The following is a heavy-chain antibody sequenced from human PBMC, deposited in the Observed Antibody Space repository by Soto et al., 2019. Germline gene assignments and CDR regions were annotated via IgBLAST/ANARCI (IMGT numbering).Heavy chain of an antibody. V-gene: IGHV1-69*06. Sequence: QVQLVQSGPEVKKPGPSVKVSCTASGGIFSNFAVSWVRQAPGQGLEWMGGIIPILATPKYAQKFQGRVTIAAVKNIAYMELSSLTSEDTAVYFCARVGSRDAYNYVLDKWGQGTLVTVPS. CDR2: IIPILATP. CDR3: ARVGSRDAYNYVLDK. J-gene: IGHJ4*02. D-gene: IGHD5-18*01. CDR1: GGIFSNFA.